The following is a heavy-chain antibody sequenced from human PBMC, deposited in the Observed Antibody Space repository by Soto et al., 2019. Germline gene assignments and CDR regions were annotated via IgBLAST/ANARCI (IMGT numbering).Heavy chain of an antibody. CDR1: GFTFSDHY. Sequence: EEQLVESGGGLVQPGGSLTLSCVGSGFTFSDHYMEWVRQAPGKGLEWVVRSRNKAKSYTTDYAASVKGRFTISRDLSKNSLYLQMNNLKIEDTAVYNCSRLEGGWGQGTLVTVSS. CDR2: SRNKAKSYTT. V-gene: IGHV3-72*01. D-gene: IGHD3-3*01. J-gene: IGHJ4*02. CDR3: SRLEGG.